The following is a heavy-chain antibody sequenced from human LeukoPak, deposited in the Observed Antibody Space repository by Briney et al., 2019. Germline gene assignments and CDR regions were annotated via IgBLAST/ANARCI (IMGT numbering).Heavy chain of an antibody. D-gene: IGHD6-6*01. CDR3: ARVFRVAARPYYFDY. CDR1: GYTFTNHY. CDR2: INPRGGST. J-gene: IGHJ4*02. Sequence: ASVKVSCKATGYTFTNHYLHWVRQAPGQGPEWMGMINPRGGSTNYAPKFQGRVTMTRDMSTNTVHMEVRSLRSEDTAVFYCARVFRVAARPYYFDYWGQGTLVTVSS. V-gene: IGHV1-46*01.